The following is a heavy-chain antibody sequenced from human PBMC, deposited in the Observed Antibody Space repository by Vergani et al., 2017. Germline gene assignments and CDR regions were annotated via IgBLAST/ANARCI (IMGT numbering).Heavy chain of an antibody. CDR2: IIPIFGTA. J-gene: IGHJ5*02. Sequence: QVQLVQSGAEVKKPGSSVKVSCKASGGTFSSYAISWVRQAPGQGLEWMGGIIPIFGTANYAQKFQGRVTITADESTSTAYMELSSLRYEDTAVYYCATSSTYYYDSSEEWFDPWGQGTLVTVSS. CDR1: GGTFSSYA. CDR3: ATSSTYYYDSSEEWFDP. V-gene: IGHV1-69*01. D-gene: IGHD3-22*01.